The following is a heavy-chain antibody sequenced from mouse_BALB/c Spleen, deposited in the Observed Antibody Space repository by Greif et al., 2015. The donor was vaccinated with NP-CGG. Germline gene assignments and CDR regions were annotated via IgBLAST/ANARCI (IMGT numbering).Heavy chain of an antibody. D-gene: IGHD1-3*01. V-gene: IGHV5-6-4*01. Sequence: EVKLEESGGGLVKPGGSLKLSCAASGFTFSSYTMSWVRQTPEKRLEWVVTISSGGSYTYYPDSVKGRFTISRDNAKNTLYLQMSSLKSEDTAMYYCTNSYYATDYWGQGTSVTVSS. J-gene: IGHJ4*01. CDR1: GFTFSSYT. CDR2: ISSGGSYT. CDR3: TNSYYATDY.